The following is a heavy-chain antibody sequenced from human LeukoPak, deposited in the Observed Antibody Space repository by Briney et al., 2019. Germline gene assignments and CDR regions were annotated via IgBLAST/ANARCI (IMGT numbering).Heavy chain of an antibody. CDR2: ISSSSSYI. Sequence: GGSLRLSCAASGFTFSSYSMNWVRQAPGKGLEWVSSISSSSSYIYYADSVKGRFTISRDNAKNSLYLQMNSLRAEDTAVYYCARDLSTIFGVVTYFDYWGQGTLVTVSS. J-gene: IGHJ4*02. V-gene: IGHV3-21*01. CDR3: ARDLSTIFGVVTYFDY. D-gene: IGHD3-3*01. CDR1: GFTFSSYS.